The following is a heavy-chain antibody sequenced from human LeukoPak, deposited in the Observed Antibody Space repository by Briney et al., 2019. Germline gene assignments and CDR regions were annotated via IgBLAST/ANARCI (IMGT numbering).Heavy chain of an antibody. Sequence: SETLSLTCAVYVVFFSGNCWSWSRQPPGKGLEWIGEINHSGSTNYNPSLKSRVTISVDTSKNQFSLKLSSVTAADTAVCYCARTEKRYCTSSSCYKGGWFDPWGQGTLVTVSS. CDR2: INHSGST. D-gene: IGHD2-2*02. V-gene: IGHV4-34*01. CDR3: ARTEKRYCTSSSCYKGGWFDP. CDR1: VVFFSGNC. J-gene: IGHJ5*02.